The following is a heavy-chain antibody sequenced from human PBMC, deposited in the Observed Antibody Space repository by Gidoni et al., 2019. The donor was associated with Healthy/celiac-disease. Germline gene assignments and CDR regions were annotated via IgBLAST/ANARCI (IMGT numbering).Heavy chain of an antibody. J-gene: IGHJ5*02. V-gene: IGHV4-31*03. CDR1: GGSISSGGYY. CDR3: ARYSIGWELLQEDWFDP. CDR2: IYYSGST. Sequence: QVQLQESGPGLVQPSQTLSLTCTFPGGSISSGGYYWSWIRQHPGKGLEWIGYIYYSGSTYYNPSLKSRVTISVDTSKNQFSLKLSSVTAADTAVYYCARYSIGWELLQEDWFDPWGQGTLVTVSS. D-gene: IGHD1-26*01.